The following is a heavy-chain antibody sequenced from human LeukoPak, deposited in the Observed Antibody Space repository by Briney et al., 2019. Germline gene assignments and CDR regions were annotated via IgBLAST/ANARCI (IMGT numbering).Heavy chain of an antibody. V-gene: IGHV3-74*01. CDR1: GFTFSTYW. D-gene: IGHD2-2*01. CDR2: INTDGTTT. Sequence: GGSLRLSCAASGFTFSTYWMHWVRQAPGKGLVWVSRINTDGTTTSYADSVKGRFTISRDNAKNTLYLQMNSLRAEDTAVYYCACGEQTAMGLSDYWGQGTLVTVSS. CDR3: ACGEQTAMGLSDY. J-gene: IGHJ4*02.